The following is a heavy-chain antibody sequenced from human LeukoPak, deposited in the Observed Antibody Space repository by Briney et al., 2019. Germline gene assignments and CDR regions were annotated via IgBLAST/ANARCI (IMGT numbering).Heavy chain of an antibody. D-gene: IGHD2-15*01. V-gene: IGHV4-61*02. CDR1: SGSISSSNYY. CDR3: ARDGCGGSCFHYYYYYMDV. Sequence: SETLSLTCTVSSGSISSSNYYWSWIRQPAGKGLEWIGRISTIGITNYNPSLNSRVTISIDTSKNQFSLKLSSVTAADTAVYYCARDGCGGSCFHYYYYYMDVWGKGTTVTVSS. CDR2: ISTIGIT. J-gene: IGHJ6*03.